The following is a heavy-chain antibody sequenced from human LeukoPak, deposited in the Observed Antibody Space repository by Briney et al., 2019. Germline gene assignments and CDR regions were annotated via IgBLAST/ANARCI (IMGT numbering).Heavy chain of an antibody. CDR3: AREVAPNCSGGSCYSGLFDC. V-gene: IGHV3-30-3*01. CDR1: GFTFSIYA. Sequence: GGSLRLSCAASGFTFSIYAMHWVRQAPGKGLEWVAVISYDGSNKYYADSVKGRFTISRDNSKNTLYLQMNSLRAEDTAVYYCAREVAPNCSGGSCYSGLFDCWGQGTLVTVSS. J-gene: IGHJ4*02. CDR2: ISYDGSNK. D-gene: IGHD2-15*01.